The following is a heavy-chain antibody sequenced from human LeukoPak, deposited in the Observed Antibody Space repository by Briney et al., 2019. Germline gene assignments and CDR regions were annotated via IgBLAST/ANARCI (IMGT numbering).Heavy chain of an antibody. Sequence: KPSETQSLTCTVYVESFSRYYWSWIRQPPGKGLEWIGEITHSGSTTYNPSLKSPVTISVDTSKNQFSLKPSSVTAADTAVYYCASAHGSTSESPFDYWGQGTLVTVSS. CDR1: VESFSRYY. D-gene: IGHD2-2*01. J-gene: IGHJ4*02. CDR2: ITHSGST. V-gene: IGHV4-34*01. CDR3: ASAHGSTSESPFDY.